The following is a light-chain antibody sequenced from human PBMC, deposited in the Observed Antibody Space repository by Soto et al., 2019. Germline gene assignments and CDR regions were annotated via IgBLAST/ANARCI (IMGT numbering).Light chain of an antibody. CDR2: DAS. Sequence: EFVLTQAPGTLSLSPGERATLSLRASQTVRNNYLAWYQQKPGQAPRLLIYDASSRATGIPDRFSVGGSGTDFTLTISRLEPEDFAVYYCQQFTSYPLTFGGGTKVDIK. CDR1: QTVRNNY. J-gene: IGKJ4*01. CDR3: QQFTSYPLT. V-gene: IGKV3-20*01.